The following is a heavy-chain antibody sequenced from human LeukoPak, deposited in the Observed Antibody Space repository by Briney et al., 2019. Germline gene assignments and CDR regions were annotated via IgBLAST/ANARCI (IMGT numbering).Heavy chain of an antibody. V-gene: IGHV3-23*01. CDR3: APDYSDYYYGMDA. D-gene: IGHD1-26*01. CDR1: GFTFSSYA. J-gene: IGHJ6*02. Sequence: GGSLRLSCAASGFTFSSYAMSWVRQAPGKGLEWVSAISGSGGSTYYADSVKGRFTISRDNSKNTLYLQMNSLRAEDTAVYYCAPDYSDYYYGMDAWGQGTTVTVSS. CDR2: ISGSGGST.